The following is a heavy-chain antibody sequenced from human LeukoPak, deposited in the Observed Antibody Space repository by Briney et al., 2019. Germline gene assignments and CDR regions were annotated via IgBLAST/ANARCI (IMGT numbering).Heavy chain of an antibody. Sequence: SETLSLTCAVYGGSFSGYYWSWLRQPPGKGLEWIGEINHSGSTNYNPSLKSRVTISVDTSKNQFSLTLSSVTAADTAVYYCARGRNIGGLLGWFDPWGQGTLVTVSS. CDR3: ARGRNIGGLLGWFDP. V-gene: IGHV4-34*01. J-gene: IGHJ5*02. D-gene: IGHD1-26*01. CDR2: INHSGST. CDR1: GGSFSGYY.